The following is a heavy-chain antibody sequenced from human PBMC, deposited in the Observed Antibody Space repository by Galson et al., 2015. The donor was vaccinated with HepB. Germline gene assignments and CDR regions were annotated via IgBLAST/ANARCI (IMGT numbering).Heavy chain of an antibody. V-gene: IGHV3-23*01. J-gene: IGHJ4*02. CDR3: APQFLFSGTYLPSGY. CDR2: ISGSGFSI. D-gene: IGHD1-26*01. CDR1: GFTFSSYG. Sequence: SLRLSCAAAGFTFSSYGMSWVRQAPGKGLEWVSAISGSGFSIDYADSMRGRFIISRDNSEDTLHLQMNSLRVDDTAVYYCAPQFLFSGTYLPSGYWGQ.